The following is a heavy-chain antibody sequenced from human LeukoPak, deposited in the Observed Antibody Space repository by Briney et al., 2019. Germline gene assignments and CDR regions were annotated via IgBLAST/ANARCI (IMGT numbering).Heavy chain of an antibody. V-gene: IGHV3-48*04. CDR3: ARESRDLYYYYGMDV. CDR1: GFTFSSYA. J-gene: IGHJ6*02. D-gene: IGHD2-21*02. CDR2: ISSSSSTI. Sequence: GGSLRLSCAASGFTFSSYAMHWVRRAPGKGLEWVSYISSSSSTIYYADSVKGRFTISRDNAKNSLYLQMNSLRAEDTAVYCCARESRDLYYYYGMDVWGQGTTVTVSS.